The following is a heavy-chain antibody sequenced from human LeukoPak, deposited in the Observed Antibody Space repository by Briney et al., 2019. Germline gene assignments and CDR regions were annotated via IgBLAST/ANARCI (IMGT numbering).Heavy chain of an antibody. D-gene: IGHD5-24*01. CDR2: IYTSGST. J-gene: IGHJ4*02. V-gene: IGHV4-4*07. Sequence: SETLSLTCTVSGGSISSYYWSWILQPAGKGLEWIGRIYTSGSTNYNPSLNRRVTMSVDTSKNQFSLKLSSVTAADTAVYYCARAPSSTNEFDYWGQGTLVTVSS. CDR1: GGSISSYY. CDR3: ARAPSSTNEFDY.